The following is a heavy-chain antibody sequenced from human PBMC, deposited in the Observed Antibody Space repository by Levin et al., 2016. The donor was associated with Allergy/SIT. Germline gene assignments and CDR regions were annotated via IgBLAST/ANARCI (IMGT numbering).Heavy chain of an antibody. Sequence: SETLSLTCTVSGDSISSSIYYWAWIRQPPGKGLEWIGSIFNNGGTHYNPSLKSRVTISVDTSKKQYSLKLSSVTAADTAVYYCARHRGVPGRRGYYYYHMDVWGKGTTVTVSS. CDR2: IFNNGGT. CDR1: GDSISSSIYY. D-gene: IGHD2-2*01. CDR3: ARHRGVPGRRGYYYYHMDV. J-gene: IGHJ6*03. V-gene: IGHV4-39*01.